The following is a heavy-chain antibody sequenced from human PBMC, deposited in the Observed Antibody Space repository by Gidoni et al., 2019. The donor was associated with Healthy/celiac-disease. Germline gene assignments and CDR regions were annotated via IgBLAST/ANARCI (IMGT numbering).Heavy chain of an antibody. CDR3: ARDRTNPTMVRALAGYYYYGMDV. CDR2: IYTSGST. J-gene: IGHJ6*02. V-gene: IGHV4-4*07. D-gene: IGHD3-10*01. Sequence: QVQLQESGPGLVKPSETLSLTCTVSGGSISTYYWRWIRQPAGKGLEWIGRIYTSGSTNYNPSLKSRVTMSVDTSKNQFSLKLSSVTAADTAVYYCARDRTNPTMVRALAGYYYYGMDVWGQGTTVTVSS. CDR1: GGSISTYY.